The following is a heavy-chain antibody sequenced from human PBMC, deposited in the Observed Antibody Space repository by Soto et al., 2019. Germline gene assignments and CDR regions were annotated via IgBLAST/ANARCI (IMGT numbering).Heavy chain of an antibody. CDR1: GFTFDDYA. CDR3: AKSALRLSDYHSFVDF. D-gene: IGHD4-17*01. CDR2: IGWNSGNV. Sequence: PGGSLRLSCAASGFTFDDYAMHWVRQAPGKGLEWVSGIGWNSGNVGYADSVKGRFTISRDNAKNSLYLQMSSLRAEDTASYYCAKSALRLSDYHSFVDFWGRGTTVPVSS. J-gene: IGHJ6*04. V-gene: IGHV3-9*01.